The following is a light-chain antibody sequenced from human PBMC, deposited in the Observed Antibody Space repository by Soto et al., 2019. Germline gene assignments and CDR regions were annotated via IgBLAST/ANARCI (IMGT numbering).Light chain of an antibody. CDR3: SSYTSSSTLV. V-gene: IGLV2-14*01. Sequence: QSALTQPASVSGSPGQSNTISCTGSSSDVGGYNYVSWYQQHPGKAPKLMIYEVSNRPSGISNRFSGSKSGNTASLTLSGLQAEDEADYYCSSYTSSSTLVFGGGTKVTVL. CDR2: EVS. CDR1: SSDVGGYNY. J-gene: IGLJ2*01.